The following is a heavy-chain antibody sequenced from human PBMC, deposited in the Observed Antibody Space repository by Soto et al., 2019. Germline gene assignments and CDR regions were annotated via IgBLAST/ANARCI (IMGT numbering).Heavy chain of an antibody. CDR3: AKSGSSGWYGWFDP. D-gene: IGHD6-19*01. J-gene: IGHJ5*02. Sequence: QITLKESGPPLVNPTQPLTLTCIFSGFSLRTSGVGVGWIRQPPGKALEWLGFIYWNDDKGYSPTLKSRLTITNDTSKNQVVLTMTNMDPVDAATYYCAKSGSSGWYGWFDPWGQGTLVTVSS. V-gene: IGHV2-5*01. CDR1: GFSLRTSGVG. CDR2: IYWNDDK.